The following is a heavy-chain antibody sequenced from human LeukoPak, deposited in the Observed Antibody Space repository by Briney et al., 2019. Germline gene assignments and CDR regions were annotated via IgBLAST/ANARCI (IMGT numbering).Heavy chain of an antibody. D-gene: IGHD3-22*01. CDR2: IIPIFGTA. J-gene: IGHJ4*02. CDR3: ATKYYYDSSGYSY. CDR1: GGTFSSYA. V-gene: IGHV1-69*05. Sequence: ASVKASCKASGGTFSSYAISWVRQAPGQGLEWMGGIIPIFGTANYAQKFQGRVTITTDESTSTAYMELSSLRSEDTAVYYCATKYYYDSSGYSYWGQGTLVTVSS.